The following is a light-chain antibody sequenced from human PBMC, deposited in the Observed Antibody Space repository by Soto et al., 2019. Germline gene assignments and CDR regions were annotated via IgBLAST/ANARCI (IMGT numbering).Light chain of an antibody. CDR1: QSVAYTY. Sequence: EIVLAHSPATLSLSPGERATLSCRASQSVAYTYLAWFQQKPGQAPRLLIYGASNRATGIPDRFSGSGSGTDFTLTISRLEPEDFAVYYCQQYGTSPFTFGPGTKVHIK. CDR3: QQYGTSPFT. J-gene: IGKJ3*01. CDR2: GAS. V-gene: IGKV3-20*01.